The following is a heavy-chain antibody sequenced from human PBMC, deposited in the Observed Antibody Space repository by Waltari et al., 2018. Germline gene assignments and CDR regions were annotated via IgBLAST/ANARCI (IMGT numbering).Heavy chain of an antibody. J-gene: IGHJ5*02. Sequence: EVQLLESGGGLVQPGGSLRLSCAASGFTFSSYAMSWVRQAPGKGLEWVSVIYSGGSSTYYADSVKGRFTISRDNSKNTLYLQMNSLRAEDTAVYYCAKGGVTTLINWFDPWAREPWSPSPQ. CDR3: AKGGVTTLINWFDP. CDR1: GFTFSSYA. CDR2: IYSGGSST. V-gene: IGHV3-23*03. D-gene: IGHD4-4*01.